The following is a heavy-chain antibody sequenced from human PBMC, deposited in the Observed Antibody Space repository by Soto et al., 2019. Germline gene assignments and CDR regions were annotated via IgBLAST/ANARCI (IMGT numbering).Heavy chain of an antibody. CDR3: ARGYFDSGHGYDL. CDR2: IFTRDSET. CDR1: GHLFNNHW. D-gene: IGHD3-10*01. J-gene: IGHJ5*02. V-gene: IGHV5-51*01. Sequence: GESLKISCRGPGHLFNNHWIGWVRQTPGKGLEWMGLIFTRDSETKTSPSFQGHVSFSVDNSINTVYLQWTSLKTTDTGIYFCARGYFDSGHGYDLWGQGTLVTVSS.